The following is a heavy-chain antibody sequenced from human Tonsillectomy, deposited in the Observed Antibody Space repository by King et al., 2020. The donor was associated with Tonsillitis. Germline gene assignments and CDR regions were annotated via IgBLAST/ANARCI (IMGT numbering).Heavy chain of an antibody. CDR2: IKSKTDGGRT. CDR3: TTDKGYLRFLDGIDP. CDR1: GFTFSNAW. D-gene: IGHD3-3*01. J-gene: IGHJ5*02. V-gene: IGHV3-15*01. Sequence: VQLVESGGGLVKPGGSLRLSCAASGFTFSNAWMSWVRQAPGKGLEWVGRIKSKTDGGRTDYAAPVKGRFTISRDDSKNTLYLQMNSLKTEDTAVYYCTTDKGYLRFLDGIDPWGQGTLVTVSS.